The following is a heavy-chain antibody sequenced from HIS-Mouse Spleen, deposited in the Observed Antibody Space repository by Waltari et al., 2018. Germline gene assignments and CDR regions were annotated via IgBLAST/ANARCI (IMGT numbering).Heavy chain of an antibody. J-gene: IGHJ4*02. V-gene: IGHV4-39*01. CDR1: GGSISSSSYY. CDR3: ARHPMIVGCFDY. D-gene: IGHD3-22*01. Sequence: QLQLQESGPGLVKPSETLSLTCTVSGGSISSSSYYWGWIRQPPGKGLEWIGSIYYSGGTSYNPSLKSRVTISVDTSKNQFSLKLSSVTAADTAVYYCARHPMIVGCFDYWGQGTLVTVSS. CDR2: IYYSGGT.